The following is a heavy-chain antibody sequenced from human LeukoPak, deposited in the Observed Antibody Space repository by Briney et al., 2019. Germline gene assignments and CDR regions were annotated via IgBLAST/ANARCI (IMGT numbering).Heavy chain of an antibody. CDR2: ISAYNGNT. V-gene: IGHV1-18*01. D-gene: IGHD3-10*01. J-gene: IGHJ4*02. CDR3: ASGDPSGAYFDY. Sequence: ASVKVSCKASGYTFTSYGIIWVRQAPGQGLEWMGWISAYNGNTNYAQNLQGRVTMTTDTYTSTAYMAVRSLRADDTAVYYCASGDPSGAYFDYWGQGTLVTVSS. CDR1: GYTFTSYG.